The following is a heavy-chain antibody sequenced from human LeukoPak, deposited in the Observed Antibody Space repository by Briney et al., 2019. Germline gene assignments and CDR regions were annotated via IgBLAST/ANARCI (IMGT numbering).Heavy chain of an antibody. Sequence: ASVKVSCKVSGYTLTELSMHWVRQAPGKGLEWMGGFDPEDGETIYAQKFQGRVTMTEDTSTDTAYMELSSLRSDDTAVYYCARGGADSSGYYEGHGYWGQGTLVTVSS. V-gene: IGHV1-24*01. J-gene: IGHJ4*02. CDR1: GYTLTELS. CDR2: FDPEDGET. D-gene: IGHD3-22*01. CDR3: ARGGADSSGYYEGHGY.